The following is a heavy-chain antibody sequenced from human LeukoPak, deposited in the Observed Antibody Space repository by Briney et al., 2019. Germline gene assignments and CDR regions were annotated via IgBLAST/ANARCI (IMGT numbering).Heavy chain of an antibody. CDR2: IYYSGSA. Sequence: SETLSLTCTVSGGSISSSNYYWGWIRQPPGKGLEWIGSIYYSGSAYYNPSLKSQVTISVDTSKNQFSLKLSSVTAADTAVYYCARATYDFWSGHHYGMDVWGQGTTVTVSS. J-gene: IGHJ6*02. CDR3: ARATYDFWSGHHYGMDV. CDR1: GGSISSSNYY. V-gene: IGHV4-39*01. D-gene: IGHD3-3*01.